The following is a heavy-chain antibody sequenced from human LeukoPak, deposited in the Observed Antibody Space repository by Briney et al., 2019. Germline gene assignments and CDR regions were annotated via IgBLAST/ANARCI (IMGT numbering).Heavy chain of an antibody. CDR1: RFTFSNCA. V-gene: IGHV3-23*01. CDR3: ARGTRGPDY. Sequence: GGSLRLSCAASRFTFSNCAMSWVRQAPGQGLEWVSAISGGGDSTWYADSVKGRFTISRDNSKNTLYLQMNSLRAEDTAVYYCARGTRGPDYWGQGTLVTVSS. D-gene: IGHD2-15*01. J-gene: IGHJ4*02. CDR2: ISGGGDST.